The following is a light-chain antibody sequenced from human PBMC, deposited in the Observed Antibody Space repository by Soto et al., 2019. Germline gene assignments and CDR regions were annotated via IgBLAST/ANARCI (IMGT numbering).Light chain of an antibody. V-gene: IGKV3-20*01. J-gene: IGKJ2*01. CDR1: QSVSSSY. Sequence: EIVLTQSPGTLSLSPGERATLSCRASQSVSSSYLAWYQQKPGQAPRLLIYGASYRATGIPDRFSGRGSGTDFTLTISRREAEDFAVYYCQQYDDSLSSFTFGQGTNLEIK. CDR3: QQYDDSLSSFT. CDR2: GAS.